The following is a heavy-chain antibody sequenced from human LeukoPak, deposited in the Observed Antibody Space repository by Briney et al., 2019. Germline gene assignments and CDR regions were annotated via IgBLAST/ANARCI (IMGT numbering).Heavy chain of an antibody. Sequence: GGSLRLSCAASGNYWMHWVRQAPGKGLVWVSHINSDGSWTSYADSVKGRFTISKDNAKNTVYLQMNSLRAEDTAVYYCARGQWELNDAFDIWGQGTMVTVSS. CDR3: ARGQWELNDAFDI. CDR2: INSDGSWT. CDR1: GNYW. J-gene: IGHJ3*02. V-gene: IGHV3-74*01. D-gene: IGHD1-26*01.